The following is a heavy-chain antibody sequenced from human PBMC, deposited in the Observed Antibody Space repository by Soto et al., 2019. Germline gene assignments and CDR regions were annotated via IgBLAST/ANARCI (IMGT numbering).Heavy chain of an antibody. CDR3: ASEHIMITFGGVIDY. CDR2: INPSGGST. Sequence: ASVKVSCKASGYTFTSYYMHWVRQAPGQGLEWMGIINPSGGSTSYAQKFQGRVTMTRDTSTSTVYMELSSLRSEDTAVYYCASEHIMITFGGVIDYWGQGTLVTV. CDR1: GYTFTSYY. D-gene: IGHD3-16*02. V-gene: IGHV1-46*01. J-gene: IGHJ4*02.